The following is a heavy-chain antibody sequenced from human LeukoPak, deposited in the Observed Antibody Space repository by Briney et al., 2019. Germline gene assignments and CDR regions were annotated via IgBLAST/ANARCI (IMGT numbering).Heavy chain of an antibody. J-gene: IGHJ4*02. D-gene: IGHD6-19*01. CDR3: ARGYISGWRYDY. Sequence: GGSLRLSCGTSGLPLENYAINWVRQATGKGLEWVSVIYSGGSTYYADSVKGRFTISRDNSKNTLYLQMNSRRAEDTAVYYCARGYISGWRYDYWGQGTLVTVSS. CDR1: GLPLENYA. CDR2: IYSGGST. V-gene: IGHV3-53*01.